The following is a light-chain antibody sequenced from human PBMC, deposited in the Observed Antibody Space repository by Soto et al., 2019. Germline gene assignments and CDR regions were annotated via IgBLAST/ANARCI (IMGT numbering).Light chain of an antibody. CDR1: QSVSGY. CDR2: HAS. J-gene: IGKJ4*01. Sequence: PGERATLSCRASQSVSGYLGWYQQKPGQAPRLLIYHASSRATGIPDRLSGSGSWADFTLTISRLEPEDFAVYYCQQYGSSITFGGGTKVDI. CDR3: QQYGSSIT. V-gene: IGKV3-20*01.